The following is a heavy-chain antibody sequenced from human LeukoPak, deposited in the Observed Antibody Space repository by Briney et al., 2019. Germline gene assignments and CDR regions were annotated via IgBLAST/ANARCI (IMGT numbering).Heavy chain of an antibody. CDR1: GGSISSSSYY. J-gene: IGHJ5*02. Sequence: SETLSLTCTVSGGSISSSSYYWGWIRQHPGKGLEWIGYIYYSGSTYYNPSLKSRVTISVDTSKNQFSLKLSSVTAADTAVYYCARGAGYYDSSGYYYDYNWFDPWGQGTLVTVSS. CDR2: IYYSGST. D-gene: IGHD3-22*01. V-gene: IGHV4-31*03. CDR3: ARGAGYYDSSGYYYDYNWFDP.